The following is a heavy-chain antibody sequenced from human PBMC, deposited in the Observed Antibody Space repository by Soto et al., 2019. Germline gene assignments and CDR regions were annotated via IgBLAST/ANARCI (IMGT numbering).Heavy chain of an antibody. CDR3: AKSEGIAVADIDY. V-gene: IGHV3-30*18. J-gene: IGHJ4*02. CDR1: GFTFSSYG. CDR2: ISYDGSNK. Sequence: QVQLVESGGGVVQPGRSLRLSCAASGFTFSSYGMHWVRQAPGKGLEWVAVISYDGSNKYYADSVKGRFTISRDNSKNTLYLQMNSLRAEDTAVYYCAKSEGIAVADIDYWGQGTLVIVSS. D-gene: IGHD6-19*01.